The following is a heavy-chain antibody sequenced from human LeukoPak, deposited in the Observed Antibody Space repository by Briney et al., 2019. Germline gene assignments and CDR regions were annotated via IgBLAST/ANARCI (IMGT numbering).Heavy chain of an antibody. V-gene: IGHV3-33*01. CDR3: ARVMATTAFDY. CDR1: GFTFSSYG. J-gene: IGHJ4*02. D-gene: IGHD5-24*01. CDR2: IWYDGSNK. Sequence: GGSLRLSCAASGFTFSSYGMHWVRQAPDKGLEWVAVIWYDGSNKYYADSVKGRFTISRDNSKNTLYLQMNSLRAEDTAVYYCARVMATTAFDYWGQGTLVTVSS.